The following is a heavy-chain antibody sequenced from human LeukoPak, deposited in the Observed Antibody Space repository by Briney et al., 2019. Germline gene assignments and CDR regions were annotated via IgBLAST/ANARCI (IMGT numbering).Heavy chain of an antibody. CDR1: GFTFSSYG. V-gene: IGHV3-33*01. CDR3: ARERYFDWLPDYYYGMDV. CDR2: IRYDGSNK. Sequence: PAGSLRLSCAASGFTFSSYGMHWVRQAPGKGLEWVAVIRYDGSNKYYADSVKGRFTISRDNSKNTLYLQMNSLRAEDTAVYYCARERYFDWLPDYYYGMDVWGQGTTVTVSS. J-gene: IGHJ6*02. D-gene: IGHD3-9*01.